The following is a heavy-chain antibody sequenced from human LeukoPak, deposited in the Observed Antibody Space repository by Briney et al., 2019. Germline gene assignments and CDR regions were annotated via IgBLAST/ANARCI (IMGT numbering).Heavy chain of an antibody. CDR3: ARIVGVPAGSDY. Sequence: GGSLRLSCAASGFTFSDYYMSWIRQAPGKGLEWVSYISSSSSYTNYADSVKGRFTISRDNAKNSMYLEMNSVRAEDTAVYYCARIVGVPAGSDYWGQGTLVTVSS. D-gene: IGHD2-2*01. V-gene: IGHV3-11*03. CDR2: ISSSSSYT. CDR1: GFTFSDYY. J-gene: IGHJ4*02.